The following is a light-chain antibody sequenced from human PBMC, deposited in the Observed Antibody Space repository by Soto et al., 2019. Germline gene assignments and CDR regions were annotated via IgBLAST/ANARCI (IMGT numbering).Light chain of an antibody. CDR3: QQYGRSPYT. CDR2: AAS. CDR1: QSVSSRN. J-gene: IGKJ2*01. V-gene: IGKV3-20*01. Sequence: DMVLTQSPGTLSLSPGERATLSCRASQSVSSRNLAWYQQKPGQAPSLLIYAASSRATGIPDRFSGSGSGTDFTLTITRLEPEDFAVYYCQQYGRSPYTFGKGTKLEIK.